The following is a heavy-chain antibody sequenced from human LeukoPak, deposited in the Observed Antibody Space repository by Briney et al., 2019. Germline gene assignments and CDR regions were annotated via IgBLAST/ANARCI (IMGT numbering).Heavy chain of an antibody. J-gene: IGHJ4*02. V-gene: IGHV1-69*05. CDR2: IIPIFGTA. CDR1: GGTFTSYG. D-gene: IGHD6-19*01. Sequence: SVKVSCRASGGTFTSYGINWVRQAPGLGLEWMGGIIPIFGTANYAQKFQGRVTMTTDTSTSTAYMELRSLRSDDTAVYYCARLSSGWYVHYFDYWGQGTLVTVSS. CDR3: ARLSSGWYVHYFDY.